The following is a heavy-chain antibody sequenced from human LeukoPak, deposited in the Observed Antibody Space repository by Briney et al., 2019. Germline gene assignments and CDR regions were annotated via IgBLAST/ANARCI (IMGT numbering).Heavy chain of an antibody. V-gene: IGHV4-39*07. J-gene: IGHJ4*02. Sequence: SETLSLTCTVSGGSISSSSYYWGWIRQPPGKGLEWIGSIYYSGSTYYNPSLKSRVTISVDTSKNQFSLKLSSVTAADTAVYYCARDGGGGSYYVFDYWGQGTLVTVSS. CDR3: ARDGGGGSYYVFDY. D-gene: IGHD1-26*01. CDR2: IYYSGST. CDR1: GGSISSSSYY.